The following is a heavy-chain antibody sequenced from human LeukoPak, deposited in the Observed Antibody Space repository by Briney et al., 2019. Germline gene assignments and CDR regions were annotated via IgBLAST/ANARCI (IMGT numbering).Heavy chain of an antibody. D-gene: IGHD4-17*01. CDR3: ARDMVCGDYVGLNWFDP. CDR2: FDPEDGET. Sequence: GASVKVSCKVSGYTLTELSMHWVRQAPGKGLEWMGGFDPEDGETIYAQKFQGRVTMTEDTSTDTAYMELSSLRAEDTAVYYCARDMVCGDYVGLNWFDPWGQGTLVTVSS. V-gene: IGHV1-24*01. CDR1: GYTLTELS. J-gene: IGHJ5*02.